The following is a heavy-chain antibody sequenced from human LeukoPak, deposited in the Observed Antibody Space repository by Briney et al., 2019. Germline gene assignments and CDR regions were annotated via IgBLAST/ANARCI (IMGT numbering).Heavy chain of an antibody. Sequence: SVTLSCKASGGTFSSYAISWVQQAPGQGLEWIGGVIPIFGTANYAQKFQGRVTITTDESTSTAYMELSSLRSEDTAVYYCARGTVTTGYYYYYMDVWGKGTTVTVSS. V-gene: IGHV1-69*05. CDR3: ARGTVTTGYYYYYMDV. D-gene: IGHD4-17*01. J-gene: IGHJ6*03. CDR2: VIPIFGTA. CDR1: GGTFSSYA.